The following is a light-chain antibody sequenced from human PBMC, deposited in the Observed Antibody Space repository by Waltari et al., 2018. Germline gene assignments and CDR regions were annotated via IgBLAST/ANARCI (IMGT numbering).Light chain of an antibody. J-gene: IGKJ3*01. V-gene: IGKV4-1*01. CDR3: HQYYSPPFT. Sequence: EIVMTQAPACLALCVGGGATINCKSSQSVLYSSNNTNYLAWYQQKPGPPPKLLIYWASTRASGVPDRFSGSVSGTDFTLTSSSLQAEDVAVYYCHQYYSPPFTFGPGTKVDLK. CDR1: QSVLYSSNNTNY. CDR2: WAS.